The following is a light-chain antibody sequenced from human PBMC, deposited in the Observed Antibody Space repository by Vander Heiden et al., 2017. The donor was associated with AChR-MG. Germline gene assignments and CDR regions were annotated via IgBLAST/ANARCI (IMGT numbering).Light chain of an antibody. CDR2: AAS. CDR3: QQYGTSFT. CDR1: QSVSSY. V-gene: IGKV3-20*01. Sequence: EIVLTQSPGTLSLSPGARATLSCRASQSVSSYLAWYQQKPGQAPRLLIYAASSRATGIPARFSGSGSGTHFTLTISRLEPEDFAVYYCQQYGTSFTFGPGTKVDIK. J-gene: IGKJ3*01.